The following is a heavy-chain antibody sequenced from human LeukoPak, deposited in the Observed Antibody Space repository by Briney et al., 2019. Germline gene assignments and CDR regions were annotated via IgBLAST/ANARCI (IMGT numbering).Heavy chain of an antibody. CDR3: ARDSEGLLSY. D-gene: IGHD2-15*01. Sequence: GGSLRLSCAASGFTFSSYAMSWVRQAPGKGLEWVAVISYDGIKKFYADFVKGRFTISRDNSKNTLHLQMNSLRAEDTAVYYCARDSEGLLSYWGQGTLVTVSS. CDR2: ISYDGIKK. J-gene: IGHJ4*02. CDR1: GFTFSSYA. V-gene: IGHV3-30*03.